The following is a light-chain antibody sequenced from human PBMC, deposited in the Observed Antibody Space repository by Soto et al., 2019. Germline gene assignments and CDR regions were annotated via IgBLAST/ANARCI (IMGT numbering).Light chain of an antibody. J-gene: IGKJ1*01. CDR1: QSISTW. Sequence: DIQMTQSPSTLSASLGDRVTITCRASQSISTWLAWYQQKPGRAPKLLIYKASTLQSDVPSGFSGSGSGTEFSLTICSLQPDDYATYYFQQYNAYPWAFGQGTKVDIK. CDR3: QQYNAYPWA. V-gene: IGKV1-5*03. CDR2: KAS.